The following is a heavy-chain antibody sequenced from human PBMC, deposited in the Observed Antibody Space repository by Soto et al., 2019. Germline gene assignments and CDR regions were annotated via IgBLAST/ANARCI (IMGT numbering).Heavy chain of an antibody. CDR3: ARDYDFWSGYYIHYYGMDV. CDR1: GYTFTGYY. Sequence: ASVKVSCKASGYTFTGYYMHWVRQAPGQGLEWMGWINPNSGGTNYAQKFQGWVTMTRDTSISTAYMELSRLRSDDTAVYYCARDYDFWSGYYIHYYGMDVWGQGTTVTVSS. J-gene: IGHJ6*02. CDR2: INPNSGGT. V-gene: IGHV1-2*04. D-gene: IGHD3-3*01.